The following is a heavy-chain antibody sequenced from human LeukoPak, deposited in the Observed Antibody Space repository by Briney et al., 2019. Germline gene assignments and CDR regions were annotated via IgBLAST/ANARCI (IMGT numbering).Heavy chain of an antibody. D-gene: IGHD5-12*01. CDR2: IYPYDSDT. Sequence: GESLKISCKASGYSFTSYWIGWVRQMPGKGLEWMGIIYPYDSDTRYSPSFQGQVTISADKSISTAYLQWSNLKASDTAMYHCARHIGYSAWNPDYWGQGTLVTVSS. J-gene: IGHJ4*02. CDR3: ARHIGYSAWNPDY. V-gene: IGHV5-51*01. CDR1: GYSFTSYW.